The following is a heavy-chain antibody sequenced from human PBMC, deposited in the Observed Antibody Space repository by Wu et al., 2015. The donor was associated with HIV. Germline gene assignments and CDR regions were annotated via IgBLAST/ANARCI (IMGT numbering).Heavy chain of an antibody. CDR3: ARDVGSKTGTTNWFDP. Sequence: QVQLVQSGAEVKKPGASVKVSCKASGYTFTGYYMHWVRQAPGQGLEWMGWINPNSGGTNYAQKFQGRVTMTRDTSISTAYMELSRLRSDDTAVYYCARDVGSKTGTTNWFDPWGQGTLVTVSS. V-gene: IGHV1-2*02. J-gene: IGHJ5*02. D-gene: IGHD1-7*01. CDR2: INPNSGGT. CDR1: GYTFTGYY.